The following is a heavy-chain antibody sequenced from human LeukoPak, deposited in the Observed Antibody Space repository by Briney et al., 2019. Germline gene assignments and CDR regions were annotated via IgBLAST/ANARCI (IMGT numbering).Heavy chain of an antibody. CDR3: AKDRLLNCRGDCYIFDY. V-gene: IGHV3-23*01. CDR2: ISGRGGST. D-gene: IGHD2-21*02. CDR1: GFTFSNYG. J-gene: IGHJ4*02. Sequence: GGTLRLSCAASGFTFSNYGMSWVRQAPGKGLEWVSAISGRGGSTNYADSVKGRFTISRDNSKNTLYLQMNSLRAEDTAVYYCAKDRLLNCRGDCYIFDYWGQGTLVTVSS.